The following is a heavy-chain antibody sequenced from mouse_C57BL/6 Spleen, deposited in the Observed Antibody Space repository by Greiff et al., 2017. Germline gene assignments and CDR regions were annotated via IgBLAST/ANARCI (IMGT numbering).Heavy chain of an antibody. J-gene: IGHJ4*01. CDR3: ARKDRDYDDYAMDY. Sequence: EVQLQQSGPELVKPGASVKIPCKASGYTFTDYNMDWVKQSHGKSLEWIGDINPNNGGTIYNQKFKGKATLTVDKSSSTAYMELRSLTYEDTAVYYCARKDRDYDDYAMDYWGQGTSVTVSS. CDR2: INPNNGGT. D-gene: IGHD2-4*01. CDR1: GYTFTDYN. V-gene: IGHV1-18*01.